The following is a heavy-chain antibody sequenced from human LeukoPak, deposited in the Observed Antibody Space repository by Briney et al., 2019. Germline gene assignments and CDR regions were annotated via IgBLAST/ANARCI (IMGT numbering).Heavy chain of an antibody. CDR2: IYYTGST. CDR1: GGSISAYY. Sequence: SETLSLTCTVSGGSISAYYWSWIRQTPGKGLEWIGYIYYTGSTKYNPSLNSRVAISVDTSKNRFSLKLSSVTAADTAMYYCARQFYHDSSGADYWGQGALVTVSS. V-gene: IGHV4-59*08. CDR3: ARQFYHDSSGADY. J-gene: IGHJ4*02. D-gene: IGHD3-22*01.